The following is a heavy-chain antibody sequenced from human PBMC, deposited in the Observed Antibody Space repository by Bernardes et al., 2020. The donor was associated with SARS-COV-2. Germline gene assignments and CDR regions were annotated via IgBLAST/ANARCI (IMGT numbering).Heavy chain of an antibody. V-gene: IGHV3-30-3*01. CDR2: ISYVCSNE. CDR1: GFTFRTYG. D-gene: IGHD3-16*01. CDR3: ANNGGLRPYYSFDF. J-gene: IGHJ4*02. Sequence: GGSLRLSCAASGFTFRTYGMHWVRQAPGNVLEWVAFISYVCSNEYYADSVKARFTISRSNSNNTVYLQMTSLRAEDTAVYYCANNGGLRPYYSFDFWGQGTLVTVSS.